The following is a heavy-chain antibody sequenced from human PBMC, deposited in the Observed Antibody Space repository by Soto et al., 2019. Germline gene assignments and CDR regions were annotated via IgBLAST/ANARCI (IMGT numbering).Heavy chain of an antibody. D-gene: IGHD6-13*01. V-gene: IGHV3-72*01. Sequence: GGSLRLSFAVSGFTFSDYQMYWVRQAPGKGLEWVGRSRHKPESYTTEYAASVKGRFTISRGDSDSSLYLQMNNLKIDDTAVYYCARDMAAAGPWGQGTLVTVSS. CDR1: GFTFSDYQ. CDR2: SRHKPESYTT. J-gene: IGHJ5*02. CDR3: ARDMAAAGP.